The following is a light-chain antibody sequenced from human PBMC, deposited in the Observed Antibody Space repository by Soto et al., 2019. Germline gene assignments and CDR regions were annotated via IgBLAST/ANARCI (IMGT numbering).Light chain of an antibody. CDR2: GAS. V-gene: IGKV3-20*01. CDR3: QHYGSSPQWLT. Sequence: EIVLTQSPGTLSVSPGERATLSCRASQSVSSSYLAWYQQKPGQAPRLLIYGASYRATGIPDRFSGSGSGTDFTLTISRLEPEDFAVYYCQHYGSSPQWLTFGPGTKVDIK. CDR1: QSVSSSY. J-gene: IGKJ3*01.